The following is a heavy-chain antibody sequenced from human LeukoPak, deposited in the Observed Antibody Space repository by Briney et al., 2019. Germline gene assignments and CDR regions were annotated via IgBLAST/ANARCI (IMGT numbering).Heavy chain of an antibody. D-gene: IGHD7-27*01. CDR1: GFTFSSYA. Sequence: GGSLRLSCSASGFTFSSYAMHWVRQAPGKGLEYVSAISSDGGAMYYADSVKGRFTVSRDNARNSLYLQMNSLSAEDTAVYFCARAALLTGGGYHFDSWGQGTLVTVSS. CDR3: ARAALLTGGGYHFDS. V-gene: IGHV3-64*04. J-gene: IGHJ4*02. CDR2: ISSDGGAM.